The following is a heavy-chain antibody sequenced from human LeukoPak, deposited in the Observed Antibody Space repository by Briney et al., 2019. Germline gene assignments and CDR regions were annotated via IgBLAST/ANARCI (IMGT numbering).Heavy chain of an antibody. D-gene: IGHD3-10*01. CDR1: GFTFSTYS. V-gene: IGHV4-39*01. CDR3: ARQMSGWFDP. Sequence: GSLRLSCAASGFTFSTYSMNWLRQAPGKGLEWLGTIYYSGSTYCNPSLKSRLTISVDTSKNQFSLILSSVTAADTAVYYCARQMSGWFDPWGQGTLVTVSS. J-gene: IGHJ5*02. CDR2: IYYSGST.